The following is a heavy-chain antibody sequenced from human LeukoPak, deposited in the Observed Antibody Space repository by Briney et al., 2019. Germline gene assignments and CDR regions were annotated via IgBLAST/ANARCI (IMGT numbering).Heavy chain of an antibody. CDR2: IRPTGSDR. J-gene: IGHJ4*02. CDR1: GLTFSTSG. D-gene: IGHD1-14*01. CDR3: ATETNGRHYDY. V-gene: IGHV3-21*06. Sequence: GGSLRLSCTASGLTFSTSGFNWVRQAPGMGLEWVASIRPTGSDRYHADSIKGRFTISRDNANNFLYLQMNSLRAEDTAVYYCATETNGRHYDYWGQGTLLTVSS.